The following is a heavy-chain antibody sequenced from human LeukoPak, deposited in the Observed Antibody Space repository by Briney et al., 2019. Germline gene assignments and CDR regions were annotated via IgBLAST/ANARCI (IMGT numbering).Heavy chain of an antibody. J-gene: IGHJ1*01. Sequence: GGSLRLSCAASGFTFSNYEMNWVRQAPGKGLEWVSSISSSSSYIYYADSVKGRFTISRDNSKNTQSLQMNSLRAEDTAVYYCAKDDDWGRYKHWGQGTLVTVSS. V-gene: IGHV3-21*04. D-gene: IGHD3-16*01. CDR1: GFTFSNYE. CDR2: ISSSSSYI. CDR3: AKDDDWGRYKH.